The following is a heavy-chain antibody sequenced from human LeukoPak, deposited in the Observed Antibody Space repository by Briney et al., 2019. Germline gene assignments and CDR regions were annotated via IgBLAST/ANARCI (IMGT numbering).Heavy chain of an antibody. V-gene: IGHV5-51*01. CDR3: ARGGDYGYDRIDY. CDR1: GYNFPTHW. CDR2: IYPSDSDT. Sequence: GESLKISCQASGYNFPTHWIGWVRQMPGKGLEWMGIIYPSDSDTRYSPSLQGQVTISADKSINTVYLRWSSVKASDSAIYYCARGGDYGYDRIDYWGQGTQVTVSS. J-gene: IGHJ4*02. D-gene: IGHD5-12*01.